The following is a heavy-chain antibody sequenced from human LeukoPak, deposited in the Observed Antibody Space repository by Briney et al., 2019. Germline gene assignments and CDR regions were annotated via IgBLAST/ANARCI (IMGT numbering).Heavy chain of an antibody. Sequence: GGSLRLSCAVSGFTFSSYNMNWVRRAPGKGLEWVSYIGSSVSTRYYADSVKGRFTISRDNGKHSLYLQMNSLRAEDTALYYCAREGSDFWSGYSKGYFDYWGQGTLVTVSS. CDR3: AREGSDFWSGYSKGYFDY. CDR1: GFTFSSYN. V-gene: IGHV3-48*01. D-gene: IGHD3-3*01. CDR2: IGSSVSTR. J-gene: IGHJ4*02.